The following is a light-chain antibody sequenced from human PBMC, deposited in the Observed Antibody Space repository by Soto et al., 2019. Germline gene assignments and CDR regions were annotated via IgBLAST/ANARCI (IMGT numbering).Light chain of an antibody. V-gene: IGLV4-60*03. CDR1: SGHSTYV. Sequence: QLVLTQSSSASASLGSSVKLTCTLSSGHSTYVIAWHQQQSGKAPRYLMKVEGSGSYNKGSGVPDRCSGSRSGADRYLTVANLHSEDEADYYCGTGDGNPWVFGGGTQLTVL. J-gene: IGLJ3*02. CDR3: GTGDGNPWV. CDR2: VEGSGSY.